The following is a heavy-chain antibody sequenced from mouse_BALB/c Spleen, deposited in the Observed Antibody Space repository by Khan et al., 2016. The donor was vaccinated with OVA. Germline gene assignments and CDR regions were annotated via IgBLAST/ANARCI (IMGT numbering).Heavy chain of an antibody. CDR1: GYTFINYW. CDR2: INTSTGYT. D-gene: IGHD1-1*01. CDR3: ARRGLRWDFDY. Sequence: QVQLQQPGAELAKPGASVKMSCKASGYTFINYWILWVKQRPGQGLEWIGYINTSTGYTEYNQNFKDKATLTADKSSSTAYMQLSSLTSEDSAVYYCARRGLRWDFDYWGQGTTLTVSS. J-gene: IGHJ2*01. V-gene: IGHV1-7*01.